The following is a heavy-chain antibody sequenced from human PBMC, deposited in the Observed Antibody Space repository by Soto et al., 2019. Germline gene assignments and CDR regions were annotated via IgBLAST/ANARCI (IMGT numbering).Heavy chain of an antibody. CDR3: AVKPEVPDYYYMDV. CDR1: GSSFSTHH. Sequence: ASVKVSCKASGSSFSTHHISWLRQATGQGLEWMGWMSPSIGDSGFAHNFMGRVTMTRDTSTNTVYMELSSLRSEDTAVYYCAVKPEVPDYYYMDVWGKGTTVTVSS. D-gene: IGHD1-1*01. V-gene: IGHV1-8*01. J-gene: IGHJ6*03. CDR2: MSPSIGDS.